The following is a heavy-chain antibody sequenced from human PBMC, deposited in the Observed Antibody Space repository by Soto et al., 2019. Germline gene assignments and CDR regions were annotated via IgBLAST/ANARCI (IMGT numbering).Heavy chain of an antibody. CDR2: TYHSGST. J-gene: IGHJ4*02. Sequence: QPPGKGLEWIGYTYHSGSTCYNPSLKSRVTISLDTSKTQFSLKLTSVTSADTAVYYCARVRYSGYDYYVDYWGQGTLVTVSS. D-gene: IGHD5-12*01. CDR3: ARVRYSGYDYYVDY. V-gene: IGHV4-30-2*04.